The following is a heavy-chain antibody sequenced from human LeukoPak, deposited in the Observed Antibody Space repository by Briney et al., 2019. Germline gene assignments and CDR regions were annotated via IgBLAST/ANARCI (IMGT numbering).Heavy chain of an antibody. Sequence: SETLSLTCTVSGGSISSYYWSWIRQPPGKGLEWIGYIYYSGSTDYNPSLKSRVTISVETSKNQFSLKLSSVTAADTAVYYCARGGADYSGSWFWGQGTLVTVSS. CDR3: ARGGADYSGSWF. V-gene: IGHV4-59*12. J-gene: IGHJ4*02. CDR1: GGSISSYY. CDR2: IYYSGST. D-gene: IGHD1-26*01.